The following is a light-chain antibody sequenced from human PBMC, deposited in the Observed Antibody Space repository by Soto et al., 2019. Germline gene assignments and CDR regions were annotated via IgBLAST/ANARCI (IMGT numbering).Light chain of an antibody. Sequence: DIQMTQSPSSLSASVGDRVTITCRASQSISYYLNWYQQKPGKAPKLLIYTESTLQSGVPARFSGSGSGTDFTLTISSLQPEDFVTYYCQQSYSTPLTFGGGTKVEIK. CDR2: TES. J-gene: IGKJ4*01. CDR1: QSISYY. CDR3: QQSYSTPLT. V-gene: IGKV1-39*01.